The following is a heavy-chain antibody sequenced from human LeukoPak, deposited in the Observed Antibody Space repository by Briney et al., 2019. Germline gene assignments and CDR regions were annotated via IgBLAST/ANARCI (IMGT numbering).Heavy chain of an antibody. D-gene: IGHD4-11*01. CDR2: TNVGNDYT. J-gene: IGHJ4*02. CDR1: GYTFTHYA. CDR3: ARDDFSTYPGLNYFDY. Sequence: ASVKVSCKASGYTFTHYAVHWVRQAPGQRLEWMGWTNVGNDYTESSQKFQDRLTITSDTTATTVYMESSSLRSEDTAVYYCARDDFSTYPGLNYFDYWGQGSLVTVSS. V-gene: IGHV1-3*01.